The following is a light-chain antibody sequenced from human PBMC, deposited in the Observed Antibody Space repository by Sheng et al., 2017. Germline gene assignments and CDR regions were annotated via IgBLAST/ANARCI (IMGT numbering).Light chain of an antibody. Sequence: QSALTQPASVSGSPGQSITISCTGSSSDVWEYTLVSWYQQHPGKAPKLMIFEVSKRPQGFLIRFSGSKSGNTASLTISGLQAEDEADYYCCSYAGSSTLVFGGGTKTDRP. CDR1: SSDVWEYTL. CDR3: CSYAGSSTLV. J-gene: IGLJ2*01. CDR2: EVS. V-gene: IGLV2-23*02.